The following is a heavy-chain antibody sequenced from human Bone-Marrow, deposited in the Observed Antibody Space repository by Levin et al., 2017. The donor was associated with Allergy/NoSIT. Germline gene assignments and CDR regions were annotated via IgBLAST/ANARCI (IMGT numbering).Heavy chain of an antibody. CDR3: ARDRDTAMVTGRSGYDYGMDV. CDR2: ISSSGTYI. CDR1: GFTFSTYT. D-gene: IGHD5-18*01. J-gene: IGHJ6*02. V-gene: IGHV3-21*01. Sequence: AGGSLRLSCAASGFTFSTYTMNWVRQAPGKGLEWVSSISSSGTYIFYADSVKGRFTISRDNAKNSLYLQMNSLRAEDTAVYYCARDRDTAMVTGRSGYDYGMDVWGQGTTVTVSS.